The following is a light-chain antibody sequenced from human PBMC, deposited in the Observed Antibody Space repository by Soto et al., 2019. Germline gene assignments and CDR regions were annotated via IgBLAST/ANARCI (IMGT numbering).Light chain of an antibody. CDR3: HQYFNPRT. J-gene: IGKJ4*01. CDR1: QHISDY. V-gene: IGKV1-33*01. Sequence: DTRLTQSPSSLSASVGDRVTITCQASQHISDYLNWYQQKPGKAPKLLIYDGTKLETGVPSRFSGSGSGTEFTFTISSLQPKDTATYYCHQYFNPRTFGGGTKVEIK. CDR2: DGT.